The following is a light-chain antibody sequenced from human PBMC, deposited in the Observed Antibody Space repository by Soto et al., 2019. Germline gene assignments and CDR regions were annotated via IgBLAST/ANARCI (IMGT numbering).Light chain of an antibody. Sequence: EIVLTQSPGTLSFSPGERATLSCRASQSISNSYLAWYPQKPGQAPRLLIYGVSSRATGIPDRFSGSGSGTDFTLTISRREPEDFAVYYCQQFGRSSWTFGQGTKVEIK. V-gene: IGKV3-20*01. CDR1: QSISNSY. CDR3: QQFGRSSWT. CDR2: GVS. J-gene: IGKJ1*01.